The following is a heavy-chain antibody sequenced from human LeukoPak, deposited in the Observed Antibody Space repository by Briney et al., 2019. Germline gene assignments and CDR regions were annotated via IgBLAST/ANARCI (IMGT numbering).Heavy chain of an antibody. J-gene: IGHJ4*02. CDR3: ARDGSGWYFDY. CDR2: IYYSGST. Sequence: SETLSLTFTVSGGSISSYYWSWIRQPPGQGLEWIGYIYYSGSTNYDPSLKSRVTISVDTSKNQFSLKLSSVTAADTAVYYCARDGSGWYFDYWGQGTLVTVSS. CDR1: GGSISSYY. D-gene: IGHD6-19*01. V-gene: IGHV4-59*01.